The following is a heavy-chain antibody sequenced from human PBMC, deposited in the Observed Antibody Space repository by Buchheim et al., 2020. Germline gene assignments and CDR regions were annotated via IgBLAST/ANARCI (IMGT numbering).Heavy chain of an antibody. D-gene: IGHD2-8*02. CDR2: ISSSGSTI. J-gene: IGHJ4*02. CDR1: GFTFSSYE. CDR3: AREYCTGGVCSPSGIDY. V-gene: IGHV3-48*03. Sequence: EVQLVESGGGLVQPGGSLRLSCAASGFTFSSYEMNWVRQAPGKGLEWVSYISSSGSTIYYADSVKGRFTISRDNAKNSLYLQMNSLRAEDTAVYYCAREYCTGGVCSPSGIDYWGQGTL.